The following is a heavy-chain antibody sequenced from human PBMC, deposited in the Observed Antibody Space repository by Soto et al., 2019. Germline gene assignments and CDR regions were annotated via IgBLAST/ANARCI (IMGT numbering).Heavy chain of an antibody. J-gene: IGHJ4*02. CDR1: GYSFTSYW. D-gene: IGHD1-1*01. V-gene: IGHV5-51*01. CDR3: ARGKRWLQLVFDY. Sequence: PGECLKISCKGSGYSFTSYWIGWVRQMPGKGLEWMGIIYPGDSDTRYSPSFQGQVTISADKSISTAYLQWSSLKASDTAMYYCARGKRWLQLVFDYWGQGTLVTVSS. CDR2: IYPGDSDT.